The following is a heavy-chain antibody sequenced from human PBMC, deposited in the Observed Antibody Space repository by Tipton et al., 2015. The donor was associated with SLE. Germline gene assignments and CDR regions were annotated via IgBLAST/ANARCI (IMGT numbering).Heavy chain of an antibody. CDR3: ARGYYYYMDV. V-gene: IGHV4-59*01. Sequence: TLSLTCTVSAGSISSDYWSWIRQPPGKGLEWIGDIYYSGSTNYNPSLKSRVTISIDTSKNHFSLKGNSVTAADTAVYYCARGYYYYMDVWGKGTTVTVSS. CDR1: AGSISSDY. J-gene: IGHJ6*03. CDR2: IYYSGST.